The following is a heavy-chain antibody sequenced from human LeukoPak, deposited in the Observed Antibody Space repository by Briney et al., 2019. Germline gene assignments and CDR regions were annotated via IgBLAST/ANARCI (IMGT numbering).Heavy chain of an antibody. CDR3: GSSIPMIRAY. CDR1: GFTFSSYW. J-gene: IGHJ4*02. Sequence: PGGSLRLSCAASGFTFSSYWMSWVRQAPGKGLEWVANIKQDGSEKHYVDSVKGRFTISRDNAKNSLYLQMNSLSAEETAVYYCGSSIPMIRAYWRQGTLVTVSS. D-gene: IGHD3-22*01. V-gene: IGHV3-7*01. CDR2: IKQDGSEK.